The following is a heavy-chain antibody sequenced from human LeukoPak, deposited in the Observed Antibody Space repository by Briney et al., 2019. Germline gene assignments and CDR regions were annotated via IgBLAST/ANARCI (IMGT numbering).Heavy chain of an antibody. D-gene: IGHD5-18*01. CDR3: AKDPPTVMANAFHI. J-gene: IGHJ3*02. V-gene: IGHV3-23*01. Sequence: GGSLRLSCAASGFTFSSYGMSWVRQAPGKGPEWVSSISGSGGTTYYADSVKGRFTISRDNSKNTLYLQMNSLRADDTAVYSCAKDPPTVMANAFHIWGQGTMVTVS. CDR2: ISGSGGTT. CDR1: GFTFSSYG.